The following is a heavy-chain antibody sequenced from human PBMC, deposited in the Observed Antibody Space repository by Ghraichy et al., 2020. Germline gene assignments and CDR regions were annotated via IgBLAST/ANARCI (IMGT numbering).Heavy chain of an antibody. V-gene: IGHV3-30*18. CDR3: AKDVLTPALDY. Sequence: GGSLRLSCAASGFNFSTYGLHWVRQAPGKGLEWVAVISYDGNDKYYADSVKGRFTISRDNSKNTLYLQMSSLRAEDTAVYYCAKDVLTPALDYWGQGTLVTVSS. J-gene: IGHJ4*02. D-gene: IGHD4-23*01. CDR1: GFNFSTYG. CDR2: ISYDGNDK.